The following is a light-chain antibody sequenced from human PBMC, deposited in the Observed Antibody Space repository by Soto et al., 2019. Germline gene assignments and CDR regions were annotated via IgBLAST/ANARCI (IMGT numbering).Light chain of an antibody. J-gene: IGLJ2*01. CDR2: GNN. CDR3: QSYDSSRTNAV. V-gene: IGLV1-40*01. CDR1: SSNIGAGYD. Sequence: QAVVTQPPSVSGAPGQTITISCTGSSSNIGAGYDVHWYQQLPGRAPKLLIYGNNNRPSGVPDRFSGSKSGTSVSLAITGLRGEDEADYHCQSYDSSRTNAVFGGGTMVTVL.